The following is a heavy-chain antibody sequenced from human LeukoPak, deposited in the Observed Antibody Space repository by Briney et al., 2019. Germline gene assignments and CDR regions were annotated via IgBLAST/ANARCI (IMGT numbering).Heavy chain of an antibody. J-gene: IGHJ4*02. CDR3: AKDRPNYYHDNGPYYRRSGDC. Sequence: GGSLRLSCAGSGFTFSSYAMSWVRQETGKGLEWVSSTSSSGELTFYADSVKGRFTISRDNSKNTLYLHMNSLRAEDTARYYCAKDRPNYYHDNGPYYRRSGDCWGQGTQVTVSS. D-gene: IGHD3-10*01. V-gene: IGHV3-23*01. CDR1: GFTFSSYA. CDR2: TSSSGELT.